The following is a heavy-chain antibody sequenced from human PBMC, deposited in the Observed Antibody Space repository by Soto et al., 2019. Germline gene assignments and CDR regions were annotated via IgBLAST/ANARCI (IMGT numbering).Heavy chain of an antibody. CDR3: AKGTVVVTAGGMDV. CDR2: ISWNSGSI. D-gene: IGHD2-21*02. V-gene: IGHV3-9*01. Sequence: EVQLVESGGGLVQPGRSLRLSCAASGFTFDDYAMHWVRQAPGKGLEWVSGISWNSGSIGYADSVKGRFTISRDNAKNSLYLQMNSLRAEDTAVYYCAKGTVVVTAGGMDVWGQGTTVTVSS. CDR1: GFTFDDYA. J-gene: IGHJ6*02.